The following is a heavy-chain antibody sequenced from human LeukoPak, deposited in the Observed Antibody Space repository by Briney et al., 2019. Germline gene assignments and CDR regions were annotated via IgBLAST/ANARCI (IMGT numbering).Heavy chain of an antibody. CDR2: INRDGSNT. CDR3: ARGRLWNIDY. V-gene: IGHV3-74*01. CDR1: GFTFSSYS. D-gene: IGHD1/OR15-1a*01. Sequence: GGSLTLSCAASGFTFSSYSMHWVRQAPEKGLVWVSRINRDGSNTTYADSVKDRVTISRDNTKNTVYLQMNSLRAEDTAVYYCARGRLWNIDYWGQGTLVTVSS. J-gene: IGHJ4*02.